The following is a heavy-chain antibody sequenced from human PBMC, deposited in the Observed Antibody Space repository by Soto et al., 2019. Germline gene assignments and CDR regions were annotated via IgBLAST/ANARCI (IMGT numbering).Heavy chain of an antibody. CDR3: ARESEDLTSNFDY. CDR2: ISSTTNYI. CDR1: GFTFSRDS. V-gene: IGHV3-21*01. Sequence: EVQLVESGGGLVRPGGSLRLSCAASGFTFSRDSMNWVRQAPGKGLEWVSSISSTTNYIYYADSMKGRFTVSRDNAKNSVYLDMNSLSAEDTAAYYCARESEDLTSNFDYWGQGTLVTVSS. J-gene: IGHJ4*02.